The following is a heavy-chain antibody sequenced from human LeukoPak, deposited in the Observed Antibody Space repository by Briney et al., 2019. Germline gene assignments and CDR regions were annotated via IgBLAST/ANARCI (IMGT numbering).Heavy chain of an antibody. CDR2: INSDGSST. CDR3: ARDRLDGYAFDY. D-gene: IGHD5-24*01. V-gene: IGHV3-74*01. CDR1: RFTFSSYW. J-gene: IGHJ4*02. Sequence: GGSLRLSCAASRFTFSSYWMHWVRQAPGKGLVWVSRINSDGSSTTYADSVKGRLTISRDNAKNTLYPQMNSLRAEDTAVYYCARDRLDGYAFDYWGQGTLVTVSS.